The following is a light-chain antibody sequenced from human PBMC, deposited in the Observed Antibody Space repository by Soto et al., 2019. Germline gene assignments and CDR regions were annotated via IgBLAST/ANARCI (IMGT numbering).Light chain of an antibody. J-gene: IGKJ4*01. CDR3: HQYAVSPLT. Sequence: EIVLTQSPGTLSLSPGESATLSCRASQSVGRNYLAWFQHKPDQAPRLLIYDASNRATGVPDRFSGSGSGTDFTLSVTRLEPEDFAVYYCHQYAVSPLTFGGGTPVEIK. CDR1: QSVGRNY. V-gene: IGKV3-20*01. CDR2: DAS.